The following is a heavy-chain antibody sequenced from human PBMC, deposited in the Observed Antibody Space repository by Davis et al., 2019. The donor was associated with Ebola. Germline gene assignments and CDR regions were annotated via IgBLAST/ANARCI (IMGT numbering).Heavy chain of an antibody. CDR3: AGGYCSGGSCYYYGMDV. J-gene: IGHJ6*02. Sequence: ASVKVSCKASGYTFTSYGISWVRQAPGQGLEWMGWINAGNGNTKYSQKFQGRVTITRDTSASTAYMELSSLRSEDTAVYYCAGGYCSGGSCYYYGMDVWGQGTTVTVSS. CDR1: GYTFTSYG. CDR2: INAGNGNT. D-gene: IGHD2-15*01. V-gene: IGHV1-3*01.